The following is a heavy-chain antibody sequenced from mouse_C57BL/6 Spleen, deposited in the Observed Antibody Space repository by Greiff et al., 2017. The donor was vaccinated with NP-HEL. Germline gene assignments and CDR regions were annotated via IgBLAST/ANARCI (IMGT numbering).Heavy chain of an antibody. CDR2: IYPGDGDT. V-gene: IGHV1-82*01. CDR3: ARYGNYELDYAMDY. Sequence: QVHVKQSGPELVKPGASVKISCKASGYAFSSSWMNWVKQRPGKGLEWIGRIYPGDGDTNYNGKFKGKATLTADKSSSTAYMQLSSLTSEDSAVYFCARYGNYELDYAMDYWGQGTSVTVSS. J-gene: IGHJ4*01. D-gene: IGHD2-1*01. CDR1: GYAFSSSW.